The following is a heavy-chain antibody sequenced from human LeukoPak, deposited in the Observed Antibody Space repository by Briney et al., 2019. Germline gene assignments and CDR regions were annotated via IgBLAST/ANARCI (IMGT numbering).Heavy chain of an antibody. CDR1: GLTFPNSW. J-gene: IGHJ4*02. CDR2: IKDDGSDK. V-gene: IGHV3-7*05. CDR3: ARDTGYNTFDY. Sequence: GGSLRLSCAASGLTFPNSWMSWVRQAPGKGLEWVANIKDDGSDKYYVDSVKGRFTISRDNAKNSQYLQMNSPRAEDTAVDYCARDTGYNTFDYWGQGTLVTVSS. D-gene: IGHD3-9*01.